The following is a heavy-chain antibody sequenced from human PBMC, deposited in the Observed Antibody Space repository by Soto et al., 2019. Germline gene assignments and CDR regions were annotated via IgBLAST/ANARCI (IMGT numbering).Heavy chain of an antibody. CDR2: IYPGDSDV. V-gene: IGHV5-51*03. Sequence: DVQLVQSGAEVKKPGESLRISCKGSGYDFSAYWINWVRQMPGKGLEWMGTIYPGDSDVRYRQSFQGQVTISVDKSISIAYLKWSSLKASDTAINYCAKTDYGSGTFDSWGQGTLVTVSS. CDR3: AKTDYGSGTFDS. CDR1: GYDFSAYW. D-gene: IGHD3-10*01. J-gene: IGHJ4*02.